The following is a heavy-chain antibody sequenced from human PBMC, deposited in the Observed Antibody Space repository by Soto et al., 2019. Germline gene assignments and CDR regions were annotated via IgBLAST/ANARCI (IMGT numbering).Heavy chain of an antibody. CDR2: ISADGSSQ. Sequence: QVQLVESGGGEVQPGTSLRLSCAASGFTFSRSPMHWVRQAPGKGLDWVGLISADGSSQHYADSVRGRFIISRDNFRSTVSLQMDRLRAEDTAVYDCARPVVTGTPDYWGQGTLVSVSS. V-gene: IGHV3-30-3*01. J-gene: IGHJ4*02. CDR3: ARPVVTGTPDY. CDR1: GFTFSRSP. D-gene: IGHD2-15*01.